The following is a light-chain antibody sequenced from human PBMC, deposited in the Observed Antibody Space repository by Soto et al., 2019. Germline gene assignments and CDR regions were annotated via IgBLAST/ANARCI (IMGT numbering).Light chain of an antibody. Sequence: EIVMTQSPATLSVSPGERATLSCRARPSLSSNFAWYQQKPGQSPRLLIYGASTRATGIPDRFSGSGSGTEFTLTISSLQSEDFAVYYCQQYNDWPPGYTFGQGTKVEIK. CDR3: QQYNDWPPGYT. CDR2: GAS. J-gene: IGKJ2*01. V-gene: IGKV3-15*01. CDR1: PSLSSN.